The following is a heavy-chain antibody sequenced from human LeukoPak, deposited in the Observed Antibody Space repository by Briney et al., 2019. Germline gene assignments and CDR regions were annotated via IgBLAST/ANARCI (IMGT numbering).Heavy chain of an antibody. CDR2: IYYSGST. CDR1: GGSVNSGSYY. Sequence: SETLSLTCTVSGGSVNSGSYYWNWIRQPPGKGLEWIGYIYYSGSTNYNPSLKSRVTISVDRSKNQFSLKLSSVTAADTAVYYCARYPMTYNWFDPWGQGTLVTVSS. D-gene: IGHD2-21*02. J-gene: IGHJ5*02. CDR3: ARYPMTYNWFDP. V-gene: IGHV4-61*01.